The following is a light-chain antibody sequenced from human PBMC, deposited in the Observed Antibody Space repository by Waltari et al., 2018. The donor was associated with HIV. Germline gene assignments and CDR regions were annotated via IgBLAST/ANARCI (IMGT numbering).Light chain of an antibody. CDR2: RNN. CDR1: SSNIGSKT. J-gene: IGLJ2*01. V-gene: IGLV1-44*01. CDR3: ATWDDSLNGDVV. Sequence: QSVLTQPPSASGTPGQRVTISCSGSSSNIGSKTVNWYQQLPGTAPKLLIYRNNQRHSGVPDRFSGSKSGTSASLAISGLQSEDEADYYCATWDDSLNGDVVFGGGTKLTVL.